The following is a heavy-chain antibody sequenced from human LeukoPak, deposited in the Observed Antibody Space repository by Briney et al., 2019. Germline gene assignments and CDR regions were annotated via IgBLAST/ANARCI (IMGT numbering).Heavy chain of an antibody. D-gene: IGHD3-9*01. CDR2: ISAYNGNT. CDR1: GYTFTSYG. V-gene: IGHV1-18*01. CDR3: ARDRTYYDILTGYPGGSDY. Sequence: GASVKVSCKASGYTFTSYGISWVRQAPGQGLEWMGWISAYNGNTNYAQKLQGRVTMTTDTSTSTAYMELRSLRSDDTAVYYCARDRTYYDILTGYPGGSDYWGQGTLVTVSS. J-gene: IGHJ4*02.